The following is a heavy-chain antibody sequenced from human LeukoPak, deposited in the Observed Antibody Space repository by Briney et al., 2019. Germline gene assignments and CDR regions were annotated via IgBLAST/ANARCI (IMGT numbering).Heavy chain of an antibody. CDR1: GFTFSNAW. D-gene: IGHD3-22*01. CDR3: ARDLGYYDSSGYSDY. CDR2: IDTGTSTI. V-gene: IGHV3-48*01. Sequence: GGSLRLSCAASGFTFSNAWMSWVRQAPGKGLEWVSYIDTGTSTIYYADSVKGRFTISKDNAKNSLYLQMNSLRTEDTAVYYCARDLGYYDSSGYSDYWGQGTLVTVSS. J-gene: IGHJ4*02.